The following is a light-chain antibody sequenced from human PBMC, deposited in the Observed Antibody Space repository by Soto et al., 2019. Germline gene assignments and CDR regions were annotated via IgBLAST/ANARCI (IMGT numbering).Light chain of an antibody. J-gene: IGLJ2*01. CDR3: CSYAGSHVV. CDR2: EGS. V-gene: IGLV2-23*01. Sequence: QSALTQPASVSGSPGQSITISCTGTSSDVGSYNLVSWYQQHPGKAPKLMIYEGSKRPSGVSNRFSGSKSGNTASLTISGLQAEDAADYYCCSYAGSHVVFGGGTKLTVL. CDR1: SSDVGSYNL.